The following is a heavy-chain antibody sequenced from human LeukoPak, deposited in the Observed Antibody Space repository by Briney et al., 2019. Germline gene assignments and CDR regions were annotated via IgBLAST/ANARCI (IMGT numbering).Heavy chain of an antibody. CDR2: ITSSSSII. CDR1: GFTFNSYS. CDR3: ANELEGTDY. J-gene: IGHJ4*02. Sequence: GGSLRLSCAASGFTFNSYSMNWVRQAPGKGLEWLSFITSSSSIIYYADSVKGRFTISRDNAKNSLYLQMNSLRDEDTAVYYCANELEGTDYWGQGTLVTVSS. D-gene: IGHD1-7*01. V-gene: IGHV3-48*02.